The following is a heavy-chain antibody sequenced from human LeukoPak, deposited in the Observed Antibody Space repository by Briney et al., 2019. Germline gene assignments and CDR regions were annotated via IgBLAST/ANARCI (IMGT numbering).Heavy chain of an antibody. CDR3: ARSYSSSWYGY. CDR2: INPNSGGI. V-gene: IGHV1-2*04. D-gene: IGHD6-13*01. Sequence: ASVKVSCKASGYTFTGYYMHWVRQAPGQGLEWMGWINPNSGGINYAQKFQGWVTMTRDTSASTAYMELSSLRSEDTAVYYCARSYSSSWYGYWGQGTLVTVSS. J-gene: IGHJ4*02. CDR1: GYTFTGYY.